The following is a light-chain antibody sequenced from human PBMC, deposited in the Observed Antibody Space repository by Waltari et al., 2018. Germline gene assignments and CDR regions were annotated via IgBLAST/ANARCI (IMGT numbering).Light chain of an antibody. CDR3: QQYNSYSLLT. CDR2: KAS. Sequence: DIHMTQSPSPLSASAGDTVPITGRASQSISNWLAWYQKKPGKAPKPLIYKASTLESGVPSRFSGSGSGTEFTLTISSLQPDDFATYYCQQYNSYSLLTFGGGTKVEIK. CDR1: QSISNW. V-gene: IGKV1-5*03. J-gene: IGKJ4*01.